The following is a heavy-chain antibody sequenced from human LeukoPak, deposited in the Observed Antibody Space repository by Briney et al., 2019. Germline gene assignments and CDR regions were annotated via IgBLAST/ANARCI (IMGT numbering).Heavy chain of an antibody. CDR2: IYTSGST. CDR3: ARDGFLESANWFDP. V-gene: IGHV4-61*02. CDR1: GGSISSGSCY. D-gene: IGHD3-3*01. J-gene: IGHJ5*02. Sequence: SQTLSLTCTVSGGSISSGSCYWSWIRQPAGKGLEWIGRIYTSGSTNYNPSLKSRVTISVDTSKNQFSLKLSSVTAAGTAVYYCARDGFLESANWFDPWGQGTLVTVSS.